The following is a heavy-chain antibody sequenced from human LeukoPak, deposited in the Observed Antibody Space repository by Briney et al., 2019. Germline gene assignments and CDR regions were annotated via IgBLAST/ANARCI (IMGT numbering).Heavy chain of an antibody. CDR3: ARAHDSSGYYYSYYYYGMDV. V-gene: IGHV4-30-2*01. Sequence: PSETLSLTCAVYGGSFSGYSWGWIRQPPGKGLEWMGYTYHSGTTYYKPSLKSRVTISVDTSKGQFSLKLSSVPAADAAVYYCARAHDSSGYYYSYYYYGMDVWGQGTTVTVSS. D-gene: IGHD3-22*01. J-gene: IGHJ6*02. CDR2: TYHSGTT. CDR1: GGSFSGYS.